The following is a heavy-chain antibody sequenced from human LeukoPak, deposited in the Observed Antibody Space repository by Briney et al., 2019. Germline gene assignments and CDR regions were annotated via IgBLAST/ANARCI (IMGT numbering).Heavy chain of an antibody. CDR2: INEDENEK. J-gene: IGHJ6*03. CDR3: ARAKSHVSYYYYMDL. CDR1: GFTFSSYS. Sequence: GGSLRLSCAASGFTFSSYSMNWVRQAPGKGLEWVATINEDENEKFYVDSVKGRFTISRDNAKNSLYLQMNSLRAEDTALYYCARAKSHVSYYYYMDLWGKGTTVTISS. D-gene: IGHD5/OR15-5a*01. V-gene: IGHV3-7*03.